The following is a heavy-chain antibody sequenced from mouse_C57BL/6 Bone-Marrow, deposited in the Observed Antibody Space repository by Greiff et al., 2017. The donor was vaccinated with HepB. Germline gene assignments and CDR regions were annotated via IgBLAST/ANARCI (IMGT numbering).Heavy chain of an antibody. CDR3: ARSDSNAEVFAFDY. D-gene: IGHD2-5*01. Sequence: QVQLQQPGAELVKPGASVKLSCKASGYTFTSYWMHWVKQRPGQGLEWIGMIHPNSGSTNYNEKFKSKATLTVDKSSSTAYMQLSSLTSEDSAVYDGARSDSNAEVFAFDYWGHGTTLTASS. J-gene: IGHJ2*01. CDR2: IHPNSGST. CDR1: GYTFTSYW. V-gene: IGHV1-64*01.